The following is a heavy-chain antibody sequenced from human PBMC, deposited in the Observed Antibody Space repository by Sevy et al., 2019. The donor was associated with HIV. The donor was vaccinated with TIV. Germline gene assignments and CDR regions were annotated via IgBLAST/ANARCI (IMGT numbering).Heavy chain of an antibody. CDR2: ISSSGSTI. CDR3: ARDGGYCSSTSCYDTIFYYYYGMDV. CDR1: GFTFSDYY. J-gene: IGHJ6*02. D-gene: IGHD2-2*01. V-gene: IGHV3-11*01. Sequence: GGSLRLSCAASGFTFSDYYMSWIRQAPGKGLEWVSYISSSGSTIYYADSVKGRFIISRDNAKNSLYLQMNSLRAEDTAVYYCARDGGYCSSTSCYDTIFYYYYGMDVWGQGTTVTVSS.